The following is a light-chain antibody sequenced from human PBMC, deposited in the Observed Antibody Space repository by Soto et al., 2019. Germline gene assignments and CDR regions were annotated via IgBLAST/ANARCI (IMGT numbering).Light chain of an antibody. J-gene: IGLJ1*01. V-gene: IGLV2-14*01. Sequence: QSVLTQPASVSGSPGQSITISCTGTSSDVGGYNYVSWYQQHPGKAPKLMIYEVSYRPSGVSNRFSGSKSGNTASLTISGLQAEDEADYYCSSYTSSSTQVFGTGTKVTVL. CDR3: SSYTSSSTQV. CDR2: EVS. CDR1: SSDVGGYNY.